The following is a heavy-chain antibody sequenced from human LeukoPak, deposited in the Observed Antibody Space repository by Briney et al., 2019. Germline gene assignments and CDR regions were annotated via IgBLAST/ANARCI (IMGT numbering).Heavy chain of an antibody. CDR3: ARGVKATVVTM. J-gene: IGHJ4*02. CDR1: GGSISSGGYY. CDR2: IYSSGST. V-gene: IGHV4-61*02. Sequence: TSQTLSLTCTVSGGSISSGGYYWSWIRQHPGKGLEWIGRIYSSGSTNYNPSLKSRVSMSVDTSKNQFSLKLTSVTAADTAVYYCARGVKATVVTMWGQGILVTVSS. D-gene: IGHD4-23*01.